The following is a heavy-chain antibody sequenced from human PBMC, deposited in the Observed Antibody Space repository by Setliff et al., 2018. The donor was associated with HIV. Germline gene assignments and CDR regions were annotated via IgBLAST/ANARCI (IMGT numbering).Heavy chain of an antibody. Sequence: GGSLRLSCAASGFTFSSYAMHWVRQAPGKGLEWVAVISYDGSNKYYADSVKGRFTISRDNSKNTLYLQMNSLRAEDTAVYYCARVLEQVVSDYWGQGTLVTVSS. CDR2: ISYDGSNK. J-gene: IGHJ4*02. CDR3: ARVLEQVVSDY. D-gene: IGHD6-6*01. V-gene: IGHV3-30*04. CDR1: GFTFSSYA.